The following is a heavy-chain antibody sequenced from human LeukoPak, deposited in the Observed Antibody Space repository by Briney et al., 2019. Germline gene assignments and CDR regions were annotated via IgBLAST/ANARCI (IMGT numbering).Heavy chain of an antibody. V-gene: IGHV4-59*11. CDR3: ARARGVVEFDY. CDR2: IYYSGST. CDR1: GGSISSHY. J-gene: IGHJ4*02. D-gene: IGHD3-3*01. Sequence: SETLSFTCTVSGGSISSHYWSWIRQPPGKGLEWIGYIYYSGSTNYNPSLKSRVTISVDTSKNQFSLKLSSVTAADTAVYYCARARGVVEFDYWGQGTLVTVSS.